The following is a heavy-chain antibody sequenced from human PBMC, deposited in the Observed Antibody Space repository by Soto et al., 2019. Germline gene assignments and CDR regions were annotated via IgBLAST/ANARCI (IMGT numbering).Heavy chain of an antibody. CDR3: AKNLRIAARSFDY. J-gene: IGHJ4*02. CDR2: ISGSDGST. CDR1: GFTFINYA. D-gene: IGHD6-6*01. V-gene: IGHV3-23*01. Sequence: PGGSLRLSCAASGFTFINYAMSWVRQAPGKGLEWVSTISGSDGSTFYADSVKGRFTISRDSSKSTLSLQMNSLRAEDTALYYCAKNLRIAARSFDYWGRGAQVTVSS.